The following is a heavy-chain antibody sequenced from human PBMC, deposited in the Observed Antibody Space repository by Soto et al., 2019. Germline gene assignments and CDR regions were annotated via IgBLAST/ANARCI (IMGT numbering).Heavy chain of an antibody. D-gene: IGHD3-3*01. CDR2: ISAYNGNT. CDR1: GYTFTSYG. Sequence: ASVKVSCKASGYTFTSYGISWVRQAPGQGLEWMGWISAYNGNTNYAQKLQGRVTMTTDTSTSTAYMELRILRSDDTAVYYCARFWFLEWFYYYYIDVWGKGTTVTLSS. J-gene: IGHJ6*03. V-gene: IGHV1-18*01. CDR3: ARFWFLEWFYYYYIDV.